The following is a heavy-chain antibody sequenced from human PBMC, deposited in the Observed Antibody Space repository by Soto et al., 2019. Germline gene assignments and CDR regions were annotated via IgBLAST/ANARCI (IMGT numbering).Heavy chain of an antibody. CDR3: ARRSSGWYFDY. D-gene: IGHD6-19*01. CDR2: IYYSGST. Sequence: QLQLQESGPGRVKPSETLSLTCTVSGGSISSSSYYWGWIRQPPGKGLEWIGSIYYSGSTYYNPSLKSRVTISVDTSKNQFSLKLSSVTAADTAVYYCARRSSGWYFDYWGQGTLVTVSS. CDR1: GGSISSSSYY. V-gene: IGHV4-39*01. J-gene: IGHJ4*02.